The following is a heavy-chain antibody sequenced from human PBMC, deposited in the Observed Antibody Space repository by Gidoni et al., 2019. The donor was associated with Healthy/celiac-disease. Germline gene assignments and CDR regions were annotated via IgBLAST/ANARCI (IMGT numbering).Heavy chain of an antibody. V-gene: IGHV3-33*01. CDR3: AREGRDGYNLDY. Sequence: QLQLVESGRGVVQPGRSLRLSCAAPGFTFSSDGMHWVRQAPGKGLECVEVIWNDGSNKYYADNGKGRFTISRDKSKNALYLKMNSLRDEDTDVYYCAREGRDGYNLDYWGQGTLVTVSS. CDR1: GFTFSSDG. CDR2: IWNDGSNK. J-gene: IGHJ4*02. D-gene: IGHD5-12*01.